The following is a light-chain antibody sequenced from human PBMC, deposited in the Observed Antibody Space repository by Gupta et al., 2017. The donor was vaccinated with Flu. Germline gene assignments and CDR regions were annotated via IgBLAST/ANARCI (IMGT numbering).Light chain of an antibody. CDR3: AAWDDSLNGFYV. J-gene: IGLJ1*01. Sequence: VTISCSGSNSNIGRNSVNWYQQVPGTAPKLLIYSDDQRPSEVPDRFSGSKSGASASLAISGLQSEDEADYYCAAWDDSLNGFYVFGTGTEVTVL. V-gene: IGLV1-44*01. CDR1: NSNIGRNS. CDR2: SDD.